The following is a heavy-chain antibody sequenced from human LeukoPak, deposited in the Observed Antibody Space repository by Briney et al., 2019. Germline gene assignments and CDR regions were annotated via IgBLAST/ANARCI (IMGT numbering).Heavy chain of an antibody. CDR2: INPSGGST. CDR1: GYTFTSYY. Sequence: ASVKVSCKASGYTFTSYYMHWVRQAPGQGLEWMGIINPSGGSTSYTQKFQGRVTITADDSTSTVYMELSTLRSEDTAVYYCATSVDGSYNYMGVWGTGSTVTVSS. D-gene: IGHD5/OR15-5a*01. CDR3: ATSVDGSYNYMGV. V-gene: IGHV1-46*01. J-gene: IGHJ6*03.